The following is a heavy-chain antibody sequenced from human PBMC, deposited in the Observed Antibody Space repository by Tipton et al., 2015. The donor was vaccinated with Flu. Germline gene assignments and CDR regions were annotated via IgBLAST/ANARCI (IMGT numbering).Heavy chain of an antibody. CDR2: NNHVRST. D-gene: IGHD3-10*01. Sequence: TLSLTCAVYGESLSNYHWTWVRQSPARGLEWIGENNHVRSTNYNPSLKNRVIMSVDTPKNQFSLILTSVTAADTAMYFCARGRRDSGTGSMGLPFSPCGRVTLVTVSS. J-gene: IGHJ5*02. CDR1: GESLSNYH. CDR3: ARGRRDSGTGSMGLPFSP. V-gene: IGHV4-34*01.